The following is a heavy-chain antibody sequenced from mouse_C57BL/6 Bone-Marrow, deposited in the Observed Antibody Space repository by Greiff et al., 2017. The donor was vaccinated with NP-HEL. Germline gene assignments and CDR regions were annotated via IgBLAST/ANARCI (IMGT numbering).Heavy chain of an antibody. D-gene: IGHD3-2*02. CDR1: GYTFTDYN. CDR2: INPNNGGT. V-gene: IGHV1-18*01. J-gene: IGHJ2*01. Sequence: VQLQQSGPELVKPGASVKIPCKASGYTFTDYNMDWVKQSHGKSLEWIGDINPNNGGTIYNQKFKGKATLTVDKSSSTAYMELRSLTSEDTAVYYCARRGSSGYVDFDYWGQGTTLTVSS. CDR3: ARRGSSGYVDFDY.